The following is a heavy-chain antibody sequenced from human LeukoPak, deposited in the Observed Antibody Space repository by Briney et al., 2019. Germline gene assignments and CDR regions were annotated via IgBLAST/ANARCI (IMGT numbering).Heavy chain of an antibody. CDR1: GFTFSSYA. CDR2: ISGSGGST. CDR3: AKTPAGSWYPQGFDY. D-gene: IGHD6-13*01. J-gene: IGHJ4*02. V-gene: IGHV3-23*01. Sequence: GGSLRLSGAASGFTFSSYAMSWVRQAPGKGLEWVSAISGSGGSTYYADSVKGRFTISRDNSKNTLYLQMNSLRAEDTAVYYCAKTPAGSWYPQGFDYWGQGTLVTVSS.